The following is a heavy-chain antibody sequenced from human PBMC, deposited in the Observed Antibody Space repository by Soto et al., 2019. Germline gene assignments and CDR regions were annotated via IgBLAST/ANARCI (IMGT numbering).Heavy chain of an antibody. CDR1: GFTFTSSA. D-gene: IGHD3-10*01. Sequence: ASVKVSCKASGFTFTSSAMQWVRQARGQRLEWIGWIVVGSGNTNYAQKFQERVTITRDMSTSTAYMELSSLRSEDTAVYYCAAQGPPNYYGSGSYYNAFDYWGQGTLVTVS. V-gene: IGHV1-58*02. CDR2: IVVGSGNT. CDR3: AAQGPPNYYGSGSYYNAFDY. J-gene: IGHJ4*02.